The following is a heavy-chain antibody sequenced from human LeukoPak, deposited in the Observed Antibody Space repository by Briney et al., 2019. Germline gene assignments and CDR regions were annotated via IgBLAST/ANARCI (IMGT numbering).Heavy chain of an antibody. V-gene: IGHV3-20*04. J-gene: IGHJ4*02. Sequence: GGSLRLSCAASGFTFDDYGMSWVRQAPGKGLEWVSGINWNGGSTGYADSVKGRFTISRDNAKNSLYLQMNGLGAEDTALYYCARADGDSSGYIDAFFDYWGQGTLVTVSS. CDR1: GFTFDDYG. CDR2: INWNGGST. D-gene: IGHD3-22*01. CDR3: ARADGDSSGYIDAFFDY.